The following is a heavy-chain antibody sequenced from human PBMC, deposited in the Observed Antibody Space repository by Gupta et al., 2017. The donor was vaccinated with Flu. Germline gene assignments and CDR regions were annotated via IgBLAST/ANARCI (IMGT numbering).Heavy chain of an antibody. J-gene: IGHJ5*02. V-gene: IGHV3-21*01. CDR2: MSSSSSYI. D-gene: IGHD6-13*01. Sequence: EVQLVESGGGLVKPGGSLRLSCAASGFTFSSYSMNWVRQAPGKGLEWVSSMSSSSSYIYYADAVKGRFTISRDNAKNALYLQMNSLREEDTAVYYCASTDSSSWYENWFDPWGQGALVTVSS. CDR3: ASTDSSSWYENWFDP. CDR1: GFTFSSYS.